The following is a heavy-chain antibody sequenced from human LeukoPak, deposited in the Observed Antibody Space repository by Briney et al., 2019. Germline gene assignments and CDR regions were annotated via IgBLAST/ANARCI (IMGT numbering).Heavy chain of an antibody. CDR1: GYSFTSYW. CDR2: IYPGDSDT. J-gene: IGHJ6*02. D-gene: IGHD3-22*01. V-gene: IGHV5-51*01. CDR3: ARQADYYDSSGPFYYYYGMDV. Sequence: PGESLKISCKGSGYSFTSYWVGWVRQMPGKGLEWMGIIYPGDSDTRYSPSFQGQVTISADKSISTAYLQWSSPKASDTAMYYCARQADYYDSSGPFYYYYGMDVWGQGTTVTVS.